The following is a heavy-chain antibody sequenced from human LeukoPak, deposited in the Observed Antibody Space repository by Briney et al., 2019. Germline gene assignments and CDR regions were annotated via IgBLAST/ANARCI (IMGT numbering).Heavy chain of an antibody. J-gene: IGHJ6*03. Sequence: ASVKVSCKSSGGTFNNFALNWVRQATGQGLEWMGWMNPNSGNTGYAQKFQGRVTITRNTSISTAYMELSSLRSEDTAVYYCARRSYYYYYYYMDVWGKGTTVTVSS. CDR1: GGTFNNFA. CDR2: MNPNSGNT. D-gene: IGHD1-26*01. V-gene: IGHV1-8*03. CDR3: ARRSYYYYYYYMDV.